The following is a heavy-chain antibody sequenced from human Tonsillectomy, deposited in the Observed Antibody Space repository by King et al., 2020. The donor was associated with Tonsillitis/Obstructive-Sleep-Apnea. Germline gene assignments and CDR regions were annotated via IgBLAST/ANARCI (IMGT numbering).Heavy chain of an antibody. CDR2: IYYSGGT. J-gene: IGHJ4*02. CDR3: ARLVYCGGDCYLLDY. D-gene: IGHD2-21*01. Sequence: QLQESGPGLVKPSETLSLTCTVSGGSISSYYWSWIRQPPGKGLEGVGYIYYSGGTDYNPSLKSRVTILVYTSKNQFSLKLSSVTAADTAVYYCARLVYCGGDCYLLDYWGQGTLVTVSS. CDR1: GGSISSYY. V-gene: IGHV4-59*01.